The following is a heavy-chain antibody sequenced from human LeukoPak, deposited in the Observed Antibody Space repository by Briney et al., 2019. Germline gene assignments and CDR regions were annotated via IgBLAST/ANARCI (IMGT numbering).Heavy chain of an antibody. CDR1: GFTFSSYG. CDR3: ARSSGWYHRGPDYYYYYMDV. V-gene: IGHV3-23*01. J-gene: IGHJ6*03. Sequence: GGSLRLSCAASGFTFSSYGMSWVRQAPGKGLEWVSAISGSGGSTYYADSVKGRFTISRDNAKNSLYLQMNSLRAEDTAVYYCARSSGWYHRGPDYYYYYMDVWGKGTTVTVS. D-gene: IGHD6-19*01. CDR2: ISGSGGST.